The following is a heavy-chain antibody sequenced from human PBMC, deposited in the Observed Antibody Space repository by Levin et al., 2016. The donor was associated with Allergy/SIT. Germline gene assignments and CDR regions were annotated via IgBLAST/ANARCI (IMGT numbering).Heavy chain of an antibody. Sequence: DPRPSPALSRGGSISSESYFWTWIRQPAGKGLEWIGRVSTFGGTEYNPSLKRRVSMSVDTSKNQFSLNLISVTAADTAVYYCARGLGVASRGPSYALDLWGQGTTVRVSS. CDR1: GGSISSESYF. D-gene: IGHD6-19*01. CDR2: VSTFGGT. CDR3: ARGLGVASRGPSYALDL. V-gene: IGHV4-61*02. J-gene: IGHJ6*02.